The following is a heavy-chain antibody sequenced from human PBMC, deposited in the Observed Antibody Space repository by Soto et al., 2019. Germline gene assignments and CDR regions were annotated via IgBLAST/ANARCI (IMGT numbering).Heavy chain of an antibody. CDR3: ARTVRGYSYGPDY. CDR1: GGTFSRYT. D-gene: IGHD5-18*01. CDR2: IIPILGIA. J-gene: IGHJ4*02. Sequence: QVQLVQSGAEVKKPGSSVKVSCKASGGTFSRYTISWVRQAPGQGLEWMGRIIPILGIANYAQKFQGRVTITADKSTSTAYMELSSLRSEDTAVYYCARTVRGYSYGPDYWGQGTLVTVSS. V-gene: IGHV1-69*02.